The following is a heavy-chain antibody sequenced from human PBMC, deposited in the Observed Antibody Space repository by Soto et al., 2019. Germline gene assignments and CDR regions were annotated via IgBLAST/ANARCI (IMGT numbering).Heavy chain of an antibody. CDR3: ARSIVVVTALDY. J-gene: IGHJ4*02. CDR1: GYTFTSYA. Sequence: GASVKVSCKASGYTFTSYAVHWVRQAPGQRLEWMGWINAGNGNTKYSQKFQGRVTITRDTSASTAYMELSSLRSEDTAVYYCARSIVVVTALDYWGQGTLVTLSS. V-gene: IGHV1-3*01. CDR2: INAGNGNT. D-gene: IGHD2-21*02.